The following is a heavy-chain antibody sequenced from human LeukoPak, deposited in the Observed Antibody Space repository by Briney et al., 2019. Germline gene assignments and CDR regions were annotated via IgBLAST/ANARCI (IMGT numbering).Heavy chain of an antibody. J-gene: IGHJ5*02. V-gene: IGHV4-39*01. Sequence: SETLSLTCTVSGVSISSSYSYWGWIRQPPGMGLEWIGSIYYTGNTYYNASLKSQVSISIDTSKNQFSLKLRSVTAADTAVYYCARGPRFGELLWHWFDPWGQGTLVTVSS. D-gene: IGHD3-10*01. CDR3: ARGPRFGELLWHWFDP. CDR1: GVSISSSYSY. CDR2: IYYTGNT.